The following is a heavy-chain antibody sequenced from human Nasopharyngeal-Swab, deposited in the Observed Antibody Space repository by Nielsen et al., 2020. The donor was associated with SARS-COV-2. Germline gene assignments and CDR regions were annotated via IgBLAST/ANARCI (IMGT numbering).Heavy chain of an antibody. V-gene: IGHV4-34*01. CDR1: GGSFSGYY. CDR2: INHSGST. D-gene: IGHD3-9*01. J-gene: IGHJ5*02. CDR3: ARGPRILTGYRRGWFDP. Sequence: SETLSLTCAVSGGSFSGYYWSWIRQPQGKGLEWIGEINHSGSTNYNPSLKSRVTISVDTSKNQYSLKLSSVTAADTAVYYCARGPRILTGYRRGWFDPWGQGTLVTVSS.